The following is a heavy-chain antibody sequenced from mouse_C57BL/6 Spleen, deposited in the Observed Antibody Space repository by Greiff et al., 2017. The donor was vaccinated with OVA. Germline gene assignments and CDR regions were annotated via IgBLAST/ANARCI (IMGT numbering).Heavy chain of an antibody. D-gene: IGHD3-2*02. J-gene: IGHJ2*01. CDR2: IYPGDGDT. Sequence: VQLQQSGPELVKPGASVKISCKASGYAFSSSWMNWVKQRPGKGLEWIGRIYPGDGDTNYNGKFKGKATLTADKSSSTAYMQLSSLTSEDSAVYFCARSGWDDWGQGTTLTVSS. CDR1: GYAFSSSW. V-gene: IGHV1-82*01. CDR3: ARSGWDD.